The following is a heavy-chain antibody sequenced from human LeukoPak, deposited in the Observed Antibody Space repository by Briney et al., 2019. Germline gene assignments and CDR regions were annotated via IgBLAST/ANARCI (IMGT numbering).Heavy chain of an antibody. J-gene: IGHJ4*02. Sequence: GGSLRLSCAASGFTFSSYAMSWVRQAPGKGLEWVSAISGSGGSTYYADSVKGRFTISRDNSKNTLYLQMNSLRAEDTAVYYCAKVRPRTAAAGSYFDYWGQGTLVTVSS. V-gene: IGHV3-23*01. CDR3: AKVRPRTAAAGSYFDY. D-gene: IGHD6-13*01. CDR2: ISGSGGST. CDR1: GFTFSSYA.